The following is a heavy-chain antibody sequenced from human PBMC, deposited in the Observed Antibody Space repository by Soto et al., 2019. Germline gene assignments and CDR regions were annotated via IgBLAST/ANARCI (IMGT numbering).Heavy chain of an antibody. J-gene: IGHJ6*02. D-gene: IGHD2-2*01. Sequence: GSLRLSCAASGFTFSSYAMSWVRQAPGKGLEWVSAISGSGGSTYYADSVKGRFTISRDNSKNTLYLQMNSLRAEDTAVYYCAKVPALPDIYYYGMDVWGQGTTVTVSS. CDR1: GFTFSSYA. CDR2: ISGSGGST. CDR3: AKVPALPDIYYYGMDV. V-gene: IGHV3-23*01.